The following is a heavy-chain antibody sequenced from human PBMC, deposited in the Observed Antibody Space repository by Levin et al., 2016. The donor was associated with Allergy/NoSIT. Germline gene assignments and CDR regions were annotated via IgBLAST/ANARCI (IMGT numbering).Heavy chain of an antibody. CDR2: VYYTGTT. Sequence: SETLSLTCTVSNGSLGSYYWNWIRRPPGKGLEWIGYVYYTGTTNYNPSLKSRVTMSIDTSKNQFSLTLTSVTAADTAVYYCARQGRVGASRFPYFDSWGPGTLVTVSS. CDR3: ARQGRVGASRFPYFDS. J-gene: IGHJ4*02. V-gene: IGHV4-59*08. CDR1: NGSLGSYY. D-gene: IGHD1-26*01.